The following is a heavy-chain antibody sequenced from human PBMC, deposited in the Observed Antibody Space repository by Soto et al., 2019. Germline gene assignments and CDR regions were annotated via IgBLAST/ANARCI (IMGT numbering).Heavy chain of an antibody. CDR2: INAGNGDT. Sequence: QVQLVQSGAEVKKPGASVKVSCKASGYTFTSYAMHWVRQAPGQRLEWMGWINAGNGDTKYSQKFQGRVTITRDTSASTAYMELSSLRSEDTAVYYCARGPGGPDGPGDYWGQGTLVTVSS. V-gene: IGHV1-3*01. CDR1: GYTFTSYA. D-gene: IGHD2-15*01. J-gene: IGHJ4*02. CDR3: ARGPGGPDGPGDY.